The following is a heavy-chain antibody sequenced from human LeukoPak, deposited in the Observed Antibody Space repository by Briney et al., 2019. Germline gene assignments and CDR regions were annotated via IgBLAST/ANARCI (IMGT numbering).Heavy chain of an antibody. Sequence: GGSLRLSCAASGFAFSAFGMHWGRQAPGKGLEWLAFIRFDSSIKYYSNSMKGRLTISRVNSKNTVYLQMDNLRPEDTSVYYCAKEPLDSWGRGTLVTVTS. V-gene: IGHV3-30*02. J-gene: IGHJ4*02. CDR2: IRFDSSIK. CDR1: GFAFSAFG. CDR3: AKEPLDS.